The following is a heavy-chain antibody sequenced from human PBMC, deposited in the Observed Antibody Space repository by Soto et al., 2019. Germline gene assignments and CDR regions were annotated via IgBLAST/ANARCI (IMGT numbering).Heavy chain of an antibody. J-gene: IGHJ4*02. V-gene: IGHV1-46*03. Sequence: ASVKVSCTASGYTLTSYYIHWVRQAPGQGLEWMGIINPSGGSTTYAQKFQGRITMTGDTSTSTVYMELSSLRSEDTAVYYCTRDSERYYFDYWGQGTLVTVSS. CDR3: TRDSERYYFDY. CDR2: INPSGGST. CDR1: GYTLTSYY.